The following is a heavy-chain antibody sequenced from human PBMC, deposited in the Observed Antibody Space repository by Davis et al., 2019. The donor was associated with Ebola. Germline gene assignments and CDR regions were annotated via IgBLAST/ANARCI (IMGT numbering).Heavy chain of an antibody. D-gene: IGHD6-19*01. CDR3: AKDLYSSVFIDY. CDR2: ISGSGGST. CDR1: GFTFSGYA. Sequence: GGSLRLSCAGSGFTFSGYAMSWVRQAPGKGLEWVSAISGSGGSTYYADSVKGRFTISRDNSKNTLYLQMNSLRAEDTAVYYCAKDLYSSVFIDYWGQGTLVTVSS. V-gene: IGHV3-23*01. J-gene: IGHJ4*02.